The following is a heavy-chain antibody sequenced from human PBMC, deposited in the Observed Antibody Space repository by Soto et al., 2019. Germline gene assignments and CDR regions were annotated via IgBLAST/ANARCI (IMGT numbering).Heavy chain of an antibody. CDR3: ARDYYDILTGPRNDAFDI. J-gene: IGHJ3*02. CDR1: GYTFTSYG. V-gene: IGHV1-18*01. D-gene: IGHD3-9*01. CDR2: ISAYNGNT. Sequence: ASVKVSCKASGYTFTSYGIRWVRQAPGQGLEWMGWISAYNGNTNYAQKLQGRVTMTTDTSTSTAYMELRSLRSDDTAVYYCARDYYDILTGPRNDAFDIWGQGTMVTVSS.